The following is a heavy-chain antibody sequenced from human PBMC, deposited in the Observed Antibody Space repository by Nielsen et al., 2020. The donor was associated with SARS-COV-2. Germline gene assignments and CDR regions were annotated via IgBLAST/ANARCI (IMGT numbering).Heavy chain of an antibody. V-gene: IGHV3-20*04. CDR1: GFTFDDYG. CDR2: INWNGGST. D-gene: IGHD3-3*01. J-gene: IGHJ6*02. CDR3: ARSPTLRFLDSATYYYGMDV. Sequence: GESLKISCAASGFTFDDYGMSWVRQAPGKGLEWVSGINWNGGSTGYADSVKGRFTISRDNAKNSPYLQMNSLRAEDTAIYYCARSPTLRFLDSATYYYGMDVWGQGTTVTVS.